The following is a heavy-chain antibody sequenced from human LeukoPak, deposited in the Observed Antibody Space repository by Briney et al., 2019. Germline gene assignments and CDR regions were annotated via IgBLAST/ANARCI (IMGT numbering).Heavy chain of an antibody. Sequence: SETLSLTCTVSGGSISSSSYYWSWIRQPPGKGLEWIGYIYYSGSTNYNPSLKSRVTISVDTSKNQFSLKLSSVTAADTAVYYCARSDFWSGSPTYYWGQGTLVTVSS. J-gene: IGHJ4*02. V-gene: IGHV4-61*05. CDR2: IYYSGST. CDR3: ARSDFWSGSPTYY. D-gene: IGHD3-3*01. CDR1: GGSISSSSYY.